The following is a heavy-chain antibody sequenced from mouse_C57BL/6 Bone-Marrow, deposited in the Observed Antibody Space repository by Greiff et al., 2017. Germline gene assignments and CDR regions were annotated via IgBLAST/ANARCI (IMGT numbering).Heavy chain of an antibody. CDR3: ARIPLYYYGSRGDVDY. Sequence: QVQLQQPGAELVKPGASVKLSCKASGYTFTSYWMPWVKPRPGRGLEWIGRIVPNSGGTKYNEKFKRKATLTVDKPSSPAYMKLSSLTSEDSAVYYCARIPLYYYGSRGDVDYWGQGTTLTVSS. CDR1: GYTFTSYW. D-gene: IGHD1-1*01. J-gene: IGHJ2*01. CDR2: IVPNSGGT. V-gene: IGHV1-62-3*01.